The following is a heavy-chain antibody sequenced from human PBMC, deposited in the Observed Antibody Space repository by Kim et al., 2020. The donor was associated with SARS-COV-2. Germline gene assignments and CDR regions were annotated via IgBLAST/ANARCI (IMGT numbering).Heavy chain of an antibody. D-gene: IGHD6-19*01. V-gene: IGHV1-69*04. CDR2: IIPILGIA. CDR1: GGTFSTYA. Sequence: SVKVSCKASGGTFSTYAISWVRQAPGQGLEWMGRIIPILGIANYAQKFQGRVTITADKSTSTAYMELTSLRSEVTALYYCARDFGYSSGWYTPKAFDIW. J-gene: IGHJ3*02. CDR3: ARDFGYSSGWYTPKAFDI.